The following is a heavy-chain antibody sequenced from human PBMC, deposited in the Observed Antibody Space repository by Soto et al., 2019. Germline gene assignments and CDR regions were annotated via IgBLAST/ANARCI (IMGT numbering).Heavy chain of an antibody. CDR3: ARFSSSSSSWFDP. D-gene: IGHD6-13*01. J-gene: IGHJ5*02. Sequence: SETLSLTCPVSGGSTSSYYWSWIRQPPGKGLEWIGYIYYSGSTNYNPSLKSRVTISVDTSKNQFSLKLSSVTAADTAVYYCARFSSSSSSWFDPWGQGTLGTVSA. CDR2: IYYSGST. CDR1: GGSTSSYY. V-gene: IGHV4-59*01.